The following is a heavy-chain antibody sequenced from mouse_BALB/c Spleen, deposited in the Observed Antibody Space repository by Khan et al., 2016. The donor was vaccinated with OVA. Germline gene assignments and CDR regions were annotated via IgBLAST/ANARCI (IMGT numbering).Heavy chain of an antibody. CDR3: ARGGYYYGSSSFAY. CDR2: ISYSGST. J-gene: IGHJ3*01. V-gene: IGHV3-2*02. CDR1: GYSITSDYA. Sequence: EVQLQESGPGLVKPSQSLSLTCTVTGYSITSDYAWNWIRQFPGNKLEWMGYISYSGSTSYNPSLKSRISITRDTSKNQFFLQLNSVTTVDTATYYCARGGYYYGSSSFAYWGQGTLVTVSA. D-gene: IGHD1-1*01.